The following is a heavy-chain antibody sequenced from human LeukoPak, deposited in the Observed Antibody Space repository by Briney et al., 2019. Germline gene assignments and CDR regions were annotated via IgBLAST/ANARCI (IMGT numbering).Heavy chain of an antibody. CDR2: INPNSGGT. D-gene: IGHD6-19*01. J-gene: IGHJ4*02. V-gene: IGHV1-2*06. Sequence: ASVKVSCKASGYTFTGYYMHWVRQAPGQGLEWIGRINPNSGGTNYAQNFQGRVTMTRDTSISTAYMELSRLRSDDTAVYYCARDYSSGWYGDYWGQGTLVTVSS. CDR3: ARDYSSGWYGDY. CDR1: GYTFTGYY.